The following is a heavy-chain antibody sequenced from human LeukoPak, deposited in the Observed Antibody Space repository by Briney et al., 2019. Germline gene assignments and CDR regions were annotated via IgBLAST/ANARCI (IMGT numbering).Heavy chain of an antibody. J-gene: IGHJ4*02. V-gene: IGHV3-30*04. D-gene: IGHD2-2*01. CDR3: ARLKLLWSNYFDY. CDR1: GFTFSSYA. Sequence: QPGGSLRLSCAASGFTFSSYAMHWVRQAPGKGLEWVAVISYDGSNKFYADSVKGRFTFSRDNSKNTLYLQMNSLRAEETAVYYCARLKLLWSNYFDYWGQGTLVTVSS. CDR2: ISYDGSNK.